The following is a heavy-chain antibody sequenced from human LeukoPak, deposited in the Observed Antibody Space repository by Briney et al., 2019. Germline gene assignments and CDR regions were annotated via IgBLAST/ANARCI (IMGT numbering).Heavy chain of an antibody. CDR1: GGSISSSSYY. V-gene: IGHV4-39*07. CDR2: IYYSGST. D-gene: IGHD3-10*01. Sequence: SETLSLTCTVSGGSISSSSYYWGWIRQPPGKGLEWIGSIYYSGSTYYNPSLKSRVTISVDTSKNQFSLKLSSVTAADTAVYYCARSSYYIDYYGSGSDDYWGQGTLVTVSS. CDR3: ARSSYYIDYYGSGSDDY. J-gene: IGHJ4*02.